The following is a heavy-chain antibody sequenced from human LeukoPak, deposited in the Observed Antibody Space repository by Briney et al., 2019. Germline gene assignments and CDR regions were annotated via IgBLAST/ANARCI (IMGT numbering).Heavy chain of an antibody. CDR1: GGSISSSSYY. J-gene: IGHJ4*02. Sequence: SETLSLTCTVSGGSISSSSYYWGWIRQPPGKGLEWIGSIYYGGSTYYNPSLKSRVTISVDTSKNQFSLKLSSVTAADTAVYYCARVSYSSGWYDDYFDYWGQGTLVTVSS. CDR2: IYYGGST. CDR3: ARVSYSSGWYDDYFDY. V-gene: IGHV4-39*07. D-gene: IGHD6-19*01.